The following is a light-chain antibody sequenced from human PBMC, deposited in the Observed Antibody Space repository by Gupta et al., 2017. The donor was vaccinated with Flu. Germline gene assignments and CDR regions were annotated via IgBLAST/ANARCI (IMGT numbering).Light chain of an antibody. CDR3: SSYAGSNNYV. Sequence: QSALTPPPSASGSPGQSVTISCTGTSSDVGGNNYVSWYQHHPGKAPKLMIFAVNERPSGVPDRFSGSKSGNTASLTVSGLQADDEADYYCSSYAGSNNYVFGTGTKITVL. V-gene: IGLV2-8*01. CDR2: AVN. CDR1: SSDVGGNNY. J-gene: IGLJ1*01.